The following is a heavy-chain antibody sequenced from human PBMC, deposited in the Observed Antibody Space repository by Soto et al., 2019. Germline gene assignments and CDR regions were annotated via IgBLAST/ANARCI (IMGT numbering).Heavy chain of an antibody. CDR1: GGSIISGDYY. J-gene: IGHJ4*02. CDR2: IYYSGST. V-gene: IGHV4-30-4*01. Sequence: SETLSLTCTVSGGSIISGDYYWSWIRQPPGKGLEWIGYIYYSGSTYYNPSLKSRVTISVDTSKNQFSLKLTSVTAADTAVYYCARDKITGLFDYWGQGTLVTVSS. D-gene: IGHD2-8*02. CDR3: ARDKITGLFDY.